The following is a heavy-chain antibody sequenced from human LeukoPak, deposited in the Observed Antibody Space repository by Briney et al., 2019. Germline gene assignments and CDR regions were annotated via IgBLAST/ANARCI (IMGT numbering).Heavy chain of an antibody. CDR3: AKAPPLSSGWELLEMDYFDY. Sequence: SETLSLTCAVSGGSINSDYWWTWVRQSPGKGLEWIGEIYHTGSVNYNLSLESRVTISRDRSKNQFSLMLRSVTAADTAVYYCAKAPPLSSGWELLEMDYFDYWGQGTLVTVSS. V-gene: IGHV4-4*02. CDR1: GGSINSDYW. CDR2: IYHTGSV. J-gene: IGHJ4*02. D-gene: IGHD1-26*01.